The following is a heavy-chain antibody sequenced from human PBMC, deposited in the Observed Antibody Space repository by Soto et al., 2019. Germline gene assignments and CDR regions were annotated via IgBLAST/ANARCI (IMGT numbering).Heavy chain of an antibody. CDR3: SSISRSGVFDF. Sequence: SETLSLTCTVSGGSISSGGYYWSWIRQHPRKGLEWIGYIYYSGSTYYNPSLKSRVTISVDTSKNQFSLKLSSVTAADTAVYYCSSISRSGVFDFCGRGKMVTGSS. D-gene: IGHD2-8*01. CDR2: IYYSGST. CDR1: GGSISSGGYY. J-gene: IGHJ3*01. V-gene: IGHV4-31*03.